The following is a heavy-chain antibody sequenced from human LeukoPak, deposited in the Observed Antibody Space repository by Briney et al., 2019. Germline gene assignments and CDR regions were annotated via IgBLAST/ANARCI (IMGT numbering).Heavy chain of an antibody. V-gene: IGHV1-24*01. CDR1: GYTVPELS. Sequence: SVRVSCKVSGYTVPELSMNWVRQAPGKGLEWMGGFDFEAGETIYAQKFQGRFTMTEDSSVNIAYMELNSLISEDTAVYYCAAVLYSSNLAWFDPWGQGTLVTVSS. CDR3: AAVLYSSNLAWFDP. CDR2: FDFEAGET. J-gene: IGHJ5*02. D-gene: IGHD6-13*01.